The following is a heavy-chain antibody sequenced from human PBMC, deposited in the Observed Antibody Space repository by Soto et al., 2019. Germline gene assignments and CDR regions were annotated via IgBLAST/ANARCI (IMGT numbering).Heavy chain of an antibody. D-gene: IGHD3-22*01. V-gene: IGHV3-23*01. CDR2: ISGSGDST. Sequence: EVQLLESGGGLVQPGGSLRLSCAASGFTFRSYAMSWVRQAPEKGLEWVSTISGSGDSTYYADSVKGRFTISRDNSKNTLYLQLNSLRAKYTAVYYCAKDLSSAYYAYYFDYWGQGTLVIVSS. J-gene: IGHJ4*02. CDR1: GFTFRSYA. CDR3: AKDLSSAYYAYYFDY.